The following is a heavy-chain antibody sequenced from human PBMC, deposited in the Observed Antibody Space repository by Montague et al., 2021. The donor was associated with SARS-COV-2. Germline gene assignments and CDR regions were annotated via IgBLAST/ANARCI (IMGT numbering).Heavy chain of an antibody. Sequence: SLRLSCAASGFTFSSYSMNWVRQAPGKGLEWVSSISSSSSYIYYADSVKGRFTISRDNAKNSLYLQMNSLRAEDTAVYYRARDLGDYSHGGYGMDVWGQGTTVTVSS. CDR1: GFTFSSYS. D-gene: IGHD2-15*01. CDR2: ISSSSSYI. J-gene: IGHJ6*02. CDR3: ARDLGDYSHGGYGMDV. V-gene: IGHV3-21*01.